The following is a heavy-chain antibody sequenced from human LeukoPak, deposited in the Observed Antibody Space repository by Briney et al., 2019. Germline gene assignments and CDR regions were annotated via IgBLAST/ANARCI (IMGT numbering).Heavy chain of an antibody. J-gene: IGHJ4*02. Sequence: SETLSLTCTVSGGSISSSSYYWGWIRQPPGKGLEWIGSIYHSGSTYYNPSLKSRVTISVDRSKNQFSLKLSSVTAADTAVYYCARGVYGSGSYFPYYFDYWGQGTLVTVSS. V-gene: IGHV4-39*07. CDR1: GGSISSSSYY. CDR3: ARGVYGSGSYFPYYFDY. CDR2: IYHSGST. D-gene: IGHD3-10*01.